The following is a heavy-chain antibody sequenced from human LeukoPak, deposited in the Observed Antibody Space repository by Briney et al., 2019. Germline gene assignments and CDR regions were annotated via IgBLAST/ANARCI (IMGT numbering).Heavy chain of an antibody. CDR3: ARDLESHDILTGYYLAN. V-gene: IGHV1-8*03. Sequence: AASVKVSCKASGYTFTSYDINWVRQATGQGLEWMGWMNPNSGNTGYAQKFQGRVTITRNTSISTAYMELSRLRSDDTAVYYCARDLESHDILTGYYLANWGQGTLVTVSS. CDR2: MNPNSGNT. D-gene: IGHD3-9*01. CDR1: GYTFTSYD. J-gene: IGHJ4*02.